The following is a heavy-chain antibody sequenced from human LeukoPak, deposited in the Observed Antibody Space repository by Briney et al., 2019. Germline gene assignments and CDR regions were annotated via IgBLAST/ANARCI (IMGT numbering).Heavy chain of an antibody. CDR3: AREVGGDLKFDP. CDR1: GGTFSSYA. D-gene: IGHD2-21*02. V-gene: IGHV1-69*13. CDR2: IIPIFGTA. Sequence: SVKVSCKASGGTFSSYAISWGRQAPGQGLEWMGGIIPIFGTANYAQKFQGRVTITADESTSTAYMELSSLRSEDTAVYYCAREVGGDLKFDPWGQGTLVTVSS. J-gene: IGHJ5*02.